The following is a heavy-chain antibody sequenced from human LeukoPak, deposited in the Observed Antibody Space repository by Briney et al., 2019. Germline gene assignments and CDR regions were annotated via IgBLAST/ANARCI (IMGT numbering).Heavy chain of an antibody. CDR1: GYTFTSYD. D-gene: IGHD5-24*01. CDR3: ARGSRDGYNFSPNPSIYWYFDL. V-gene: IGHV1-8*01. CDR2: MNPNGGNT. Sequence: ASVKVSCKASGYTFTSYDINWVRQATGQGLEWMGWMNPNGGNTGYAQKFQGRVTMTRNTSISTAYMELSSLRSEDTAVYYCARGSRDGYNFSPNPSIYWYFDLWGRGTLVTVSS. J-gene: IGHJ2*01.